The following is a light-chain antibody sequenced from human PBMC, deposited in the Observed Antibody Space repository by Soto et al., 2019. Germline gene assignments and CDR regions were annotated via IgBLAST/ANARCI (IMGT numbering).Light chain of an antibody. J-gene: IGKJ5*01. CDR1: QSISSN. CDR2: GAS. CDR3: QQYGSSPPIT. V-gene: IGKV3-20*01. Sequence: EIVMTQSPATLSVSTGERATLSCRASQSISSNLAWYQQKPGQAPRLLIYGASSRATGIPDRFSGSGSGTDFTLTISRLEPEDFAVYYCQQYGSSPPITFGQGTRLAIK.